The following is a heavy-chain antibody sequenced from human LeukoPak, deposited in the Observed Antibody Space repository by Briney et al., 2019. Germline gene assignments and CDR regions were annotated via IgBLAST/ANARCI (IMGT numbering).Heavy chain of an antibody. D-gene: IGHD3-22*01. Sequence: SVKVSCTASGYTFTSYGISWVRQAPGQGFEWMGGITPIFGTANFAQKFQGRVSITADESTSTAFMELSSLRSEDTAVYYCAREWGLESSGYYYAYWGQGTLVTVSS. V-gene: IGHV1-69*13. CDR3: AREWGLESSGYYYAY. J-gene: IGHJ4*02. CDR1: GYTFTSYG. CDR2: ITPIFGTA.